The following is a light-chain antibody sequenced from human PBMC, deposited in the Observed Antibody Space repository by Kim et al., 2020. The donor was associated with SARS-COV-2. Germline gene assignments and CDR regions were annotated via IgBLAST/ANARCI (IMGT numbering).Light chain of an antibody. CDR2: EDD. CDR1: SGSIDDKY. V-gene: IGLV6-57*03. CDR3: QSYNRDNVI. J-gene: IGLJ2*01. Sequence: GKTVTVSWNRSSGSIDDKYVQWYQQRPGGVPTTVIYEDDQRPAGVSDSFSGSIDNSSNSASLTISGLRTEDEADYYCQSYNRDNVIFGGGTQLTVL.